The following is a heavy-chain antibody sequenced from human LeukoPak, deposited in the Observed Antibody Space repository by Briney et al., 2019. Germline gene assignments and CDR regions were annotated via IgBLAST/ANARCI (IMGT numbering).Heavy chain of an antibody. D-gene: IGHD6-19*01. Sequence: GGSLRLSRAASGFTFDDYAMHWVRQAPGKGLEWVSGISWNSGSIGYADSVKGRFTISRDNAKNSLYLQMNSLRAEDTALYYCAKEAYSSGWYYFDYWGQGTLVTVSS. V-gene: IGHV3-9*01. CDR1: GFTFDDYA. J-gene: IGHJ4*02. CDR2: ISWNSGSI. CDR3: AKEAYSSGWYYFDY.